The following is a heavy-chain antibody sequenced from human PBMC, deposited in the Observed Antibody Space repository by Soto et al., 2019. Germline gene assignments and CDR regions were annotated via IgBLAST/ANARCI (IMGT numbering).Heavy chain of an antibody. Sequence: SETLSLTCTFSCDSISSHYWSWVRQPPGKGLEWIAYVYYTGDTNYNPSLKSRVTISMDTSRNQFSLELSSVTAADTAVYSCARTLSIASRQFDSWGQGTLVTVS. J-gene: IGHJ4*02. CDR1: CDSISSHY. V-gene: IGHV4-59*11. CDR2: VYYTGDT. CDR3: ARTLSIASRQFDS. D-gene: IGHD6-6*01.